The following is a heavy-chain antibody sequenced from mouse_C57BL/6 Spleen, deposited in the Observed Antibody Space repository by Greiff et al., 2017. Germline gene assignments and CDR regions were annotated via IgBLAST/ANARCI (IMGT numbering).Heavy chain of an antibody. CDR1: GYTFTSYW. CDR2: IDPSDSYT. D-gene: IGHD6-5*01. CDR3: ARKGPLSHYVDY. J-gene: IGHJ2*01. V-gene: IGHV1-69*01. Sequence: QVQLQQPGAELVMPGASVKLSCKASGYTFTSYWMHWVKQRPGQGLEWIGEIDPSDSYTNYNQKFKGKSTFTVDKSSSKAYMQLSSLTSEDSAVYYCARKGPLSHYVDYWGQGTTLTFSS.